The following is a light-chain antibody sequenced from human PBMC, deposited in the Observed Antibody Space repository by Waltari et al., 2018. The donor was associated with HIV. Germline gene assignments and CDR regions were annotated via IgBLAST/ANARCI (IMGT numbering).Light chain of an antibody. Sequence: QSVLTQPPSVSGAPGQRVTLSCTGSSSNIVAGYDVHWYQQLPGTAPKLLSYATGKRPSGVPDRFSCSNAAPSASLAISGRQAEDEAAYYCQSYDSSLSGYVFGTGTKVTVL. CDR1: SSNIVAGYD. J-gene: IGLJ1*01. CDR2: ATG. V-gene: IGLV1-40*01. CDR3: QSYDSSLSGYV.